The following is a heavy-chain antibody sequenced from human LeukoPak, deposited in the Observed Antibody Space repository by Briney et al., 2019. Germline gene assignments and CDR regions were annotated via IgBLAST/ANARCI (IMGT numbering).Heavy chain of an antibody. CDR3: ARDSGKNAFEI. CDR2: IYHTGTT. V-gene: IGHV4-31*03. Sequence: SETLSLACTVSGGSITSGIYYWNWIRQRPGEGPEWIAYIYHTGTTYYNPSLESRVSISLDTSKNQFSLSLRSLTAADSAVYYCARDSGKNAFEIWGQGTPVTVSS. J-gene: IGHJ3*02. CDR1: GGSITSGIYY. D-gene: IGHD3-10*01.